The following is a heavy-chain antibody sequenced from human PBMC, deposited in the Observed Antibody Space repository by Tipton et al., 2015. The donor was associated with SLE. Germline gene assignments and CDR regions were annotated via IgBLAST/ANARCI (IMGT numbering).Heavy chain of an antibody. V-gene: IGHV4-61*02. CDR3: ARHGAYYDFWSGYRFDY. CDR1: GASVSSTDYY. J-gene: IGHJ4*02. D-gene: IGHD3-3*01. Sequence: TLSLTCTVSGASVSSTDYYWSWIRQPAGKGLEWIGRIYSSGTTNYNPSLKSRVTVSVDTSKNQFSLNLRSVTTADTAVYYCARHGAYYDFWSGYRFDYWGQGTLVTVSS. CDR2: IYSSGTT.